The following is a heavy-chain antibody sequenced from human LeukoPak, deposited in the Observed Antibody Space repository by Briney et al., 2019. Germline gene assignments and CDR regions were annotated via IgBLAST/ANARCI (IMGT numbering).Heavy chain of an antibody. CDR2: INSDGSST. CDR3: ARDQSSYCSSTSCYPNPDFDY. J-gene: IGHJ4*02. Sequence: GGSLRLXCAASGFTFSSYWMHWVRQAPGKGLVWVSRINSDGSSTSYADSVKGRFTISRDNAKNTLYLQMNSLRAGDTAVYYCARDQSSYCSSTSCYPNPDFDYWGQGTLVTVSS. D-gene: IGHD2-2*01. CDR1: GFTFSSYW. V-gene: IGHV3-74*01.